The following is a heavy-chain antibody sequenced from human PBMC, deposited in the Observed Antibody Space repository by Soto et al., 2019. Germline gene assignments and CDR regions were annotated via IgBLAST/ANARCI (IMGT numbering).Heavy chain of an antibody. Sequence: SETLSLTCTVSGGSISSYYWSWIRQPPGKGLEWIGYIYYSGSTNYNPSLKSRVTISVDTSKNQFSLKLSPVTAADTAVYYCARSGYSYDNFDYWGQGTLVTVSS. CDR1: GGSISSYY. CDR3: ARSGYSYDNFDY. V-gene: IGHV4-59*08. D-gene: IGHD5-18*01. J-gene: IGHJ4*02. CDR2: IYYSGST.